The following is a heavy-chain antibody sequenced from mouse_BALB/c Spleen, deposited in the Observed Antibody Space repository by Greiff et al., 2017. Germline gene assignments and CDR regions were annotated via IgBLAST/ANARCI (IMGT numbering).Heavy chain of an antibody. CDR1: GDSITSGY. Sequence: EVKLQESGPSLVKPSQTLSLTCSVTGDSITSGYWNWIRKFPGNKLEYMGYISYSGSTYYNPSLKSRISITRDTSKNQYYLQLNSVTTEDTATYYCARGGSQFITTATRGAMDYWGQGTSVTVSS. D-gene: IGHD1-2*01. J-gene: IGHJ4*01. CDR2: ISYSGST. CDR3: ARGGSQFITTATRGAMDY. V-gene: IGHV3-8*02.